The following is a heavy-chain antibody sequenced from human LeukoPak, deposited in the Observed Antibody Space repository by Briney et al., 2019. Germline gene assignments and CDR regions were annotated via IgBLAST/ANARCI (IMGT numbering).Heavy chain of an antibody. CDR1: GGSLSSSSSSY. D-gene: IGHD6-13*01. V-gene: IGHV4-39*01. CDR3: ASGSRSWPFDY. J-gene: IGHJ4*02. Sequence: SETLSLTCTVSGGSLSSSSSSYWGWIRQPPGKGLEWIGSIYYSGSTYYNPSLKSRVTISVDTSKNQFSLKLSSVTAADTAVYYCASGSRSWPFDYWGQGTLVTVSS. CDR2: IYYSGST.